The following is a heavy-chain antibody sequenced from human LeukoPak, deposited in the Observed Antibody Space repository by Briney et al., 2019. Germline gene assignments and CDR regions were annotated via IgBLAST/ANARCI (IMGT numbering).Heavy chain of an antibody. J-gene: IGHJ3*02. CDR1: GGSISSSSYY. CDR2: IYYSGST. Sequence: PSETLSLTCTVSGGSISSSSYYWGWIRQPPGKGLEWIGSIYYSGSTYYNPSLKSRVTISVDTSKNQFSLKLSSVTAADTAVYYCARENYGESAFDIWGQGTMVTVSS. V-gene: IGHV4-39*01. D-gene: IGHD4-17*01. CDR3: ARENYGESAFDI.